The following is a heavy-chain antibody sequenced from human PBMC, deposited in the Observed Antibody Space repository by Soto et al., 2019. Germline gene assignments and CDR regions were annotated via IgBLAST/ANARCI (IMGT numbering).Heavy chain of an antibody. CDR2: INPSGGST. V-gene: IGHV1-46*03. J-gene: IGHJ4*02. D-gene: IGHD3-3*01. CDR1: GYSFTCYS. CDR3: ARGTTDFWSGYLFDY. Sequence: APVKVSSEASGYSFTCYSMHSLQQATRQGLEGMGIINPSGGSTSYAQKFQGRGTMTRDTSTSTVYLELSSLRSEDTAVYYCARGTTDFWSGYLFDYWGQGTLVTVSS.